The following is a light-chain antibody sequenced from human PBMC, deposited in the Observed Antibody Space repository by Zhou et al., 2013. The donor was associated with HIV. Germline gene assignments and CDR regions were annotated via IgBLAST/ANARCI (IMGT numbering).Light chain of an antibody. J-gene: IGKJ4*01. CDR2: VAS. Sequence: DIQMTQSPSSLSASVGDRVTITCRASQSISSYLNWYQQKRGKAPKLLIYVASSLQNGVSSRFSGSGSGTDFTLTISSLQPEDSATYYCQQSYSTPSTFGGGTKVEI. CDR1: QSISSY. CDR3: QQSYSTPST. V-gene: IGKV1-39*01.